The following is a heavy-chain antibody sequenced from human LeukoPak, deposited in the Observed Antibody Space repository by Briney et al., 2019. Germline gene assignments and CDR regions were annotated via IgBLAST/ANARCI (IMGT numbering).Heavy chain of an antibody. Sequence: VASVKVSCKASGYTFTSYAMHWVRQAPGQRLEWMGWINAGNGNTKYSQKFQGRVTITRDTSASTAYMELSSLRSEDTAVYYCARVHSILGIDIWGQGTMVTVSS. CDR2: INAGNGNT. CDR3: ARVHSILGIDI. D-gene: IGHD4-11*01. J-gene: IGHJ3*02. CDR1: GYTFTSYA. V-gene: IGHV1-3*01.